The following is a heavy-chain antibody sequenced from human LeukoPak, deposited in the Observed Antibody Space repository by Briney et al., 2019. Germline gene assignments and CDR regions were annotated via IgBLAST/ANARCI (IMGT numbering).Heavy chain of an antibody. CDR1: GFTFSSYG. CDR3: ARSVRVSDSSGYYYAGPNDY. J-gene: IGHJ4*02. CDR2: ISYDGSNK. D-gene: IGHD3-22*01. Sequence: PGRSLRLSCAASGFTFSSYGMLWVRQAPGEGLEWVAVISYDGSNKYYADSVKGRFTISRDKSKNTLYLQMNSLRAEDTAVYYCARSVRVSDSSGYYYAGPNDYWGQGTLVTVSS. V-gene: IGHV3-30*03.